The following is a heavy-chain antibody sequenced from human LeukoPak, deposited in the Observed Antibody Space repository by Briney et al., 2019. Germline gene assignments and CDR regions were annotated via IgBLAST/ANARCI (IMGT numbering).Heavy chain of an antibody. D-gene: IGHD3-22*01. CDR1: GGSISSYY. V-gene: IGHV4-59*08. Sequence: SETLSLTCTVSGGSISSYYWSWIRQPPGKGLEWIGYIYYSGSTNYNPSLKSRVTISVDTSKNQFSLELSSVTAADTAVYYCARHGRYYDSSGYYYFDYWGQGTLVTVSS. J-gene: IGHJ4*02. CDR2: IYYSGST. CDR3: ARHGRYYDSSGYYYFDY.